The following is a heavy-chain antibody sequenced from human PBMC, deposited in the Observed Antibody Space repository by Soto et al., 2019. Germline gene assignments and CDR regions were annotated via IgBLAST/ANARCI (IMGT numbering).Heavy chain of an antibody. D-gene: IGHD2-15*01. CDR2: INADGSST. V-gene: IGHV3-74*01. CDR1: GFTFSTYW. Sequence: GGSLRLSCTASGFTFSTYWMHWVRQTPGKGLLWVSRINADGSSTDYADSVKGRFTISRDNAKNTLYLQMSSLRAEDTALYYCARYCTGGSCSHGFDYWGQGRMVTVSS. J-gene: IGHJ4*02. CDR3: ARYCTGGSCSHGFDY.